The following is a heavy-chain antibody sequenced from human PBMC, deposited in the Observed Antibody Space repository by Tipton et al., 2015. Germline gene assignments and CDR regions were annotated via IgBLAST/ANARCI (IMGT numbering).Heavy chain of an antibody. CDR1: GFIFSTYS. CDR2: ISGSSSTI. D-gene: IGHD3-3*01. V-gene: IGHV3-48*02. Sequence: SLRLSCAASGFIFSTYSMNWVRQAPGKGLEWISYISGSSSTIHYADSVKGRFTISRDNAKNTLYLEMNSLRDEDTAVYYCARAGNDLDWGNWFDPWGQGTLVTVSS. CDR3: ARAGNDLDWGNWFDP. J-gene: IGHJ5*02.